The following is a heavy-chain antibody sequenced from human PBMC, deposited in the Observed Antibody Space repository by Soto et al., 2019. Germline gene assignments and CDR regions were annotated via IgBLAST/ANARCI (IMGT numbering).Heavy chain of an antibody. CDR2: ISAYNGNT. J-gene: IGHJ4*02. Sequence: GASVKVSCKASGYTFTSYGISWVRQAPGQGLEWMGWISAYNGNTNYAQKHQGRVTMTTDTSTSTAYMELRSLRSDDTAVYYCARGGGVYCSGGSCLFDYWGQGALVSVSS. D-gene: IGHD2-15*01. CDR1: GYTFTSYG. CDR3: ARGGGVYCSGGSCLFDY. V-gene: IGHV1-18*01.